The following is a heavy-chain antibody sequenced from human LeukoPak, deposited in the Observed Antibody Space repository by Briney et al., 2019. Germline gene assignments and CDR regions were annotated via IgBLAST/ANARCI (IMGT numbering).Heavy chain of an antibody. Sequence: GGSLRLSCAASGFTFNNYWMHWVRQAPGKGLVWVSRINSDGSSTSYADSVKGRFTISRDNAKNTLYLQMNSLRADDTAVYYCARDQRTLYYFDYWGQGTLVIVSS. CDR1: GFTFNNYW. CDR3: ARDQRTLYYFDY. CDR2: INSDGSST. J-gene: IGHJ4*02. V-gene: IGHV3-74*01.